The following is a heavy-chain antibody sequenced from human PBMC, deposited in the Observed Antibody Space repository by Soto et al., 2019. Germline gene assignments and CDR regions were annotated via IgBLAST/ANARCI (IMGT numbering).Heavy chain of an antibody. CDR2: ISAYNGNK. J-gene: IGHJ5*02. CDR1: GYTFTSSG. V-gene: IGHV1-18*01. D-gene: IGHD3-22*01. CDR3: AREYRRGYSCFDP. Sequence: QVQLVQSGAEVKQPGASVKVSCKASGYTFTSSGIIWVRQGPGQGLERMVWISAYNGNKNYAQKLQGRVTMTTDTSTSTGYMELSSLRSDDTAVYYCAREYRRGYSCFDPWGQGALVTVSS.